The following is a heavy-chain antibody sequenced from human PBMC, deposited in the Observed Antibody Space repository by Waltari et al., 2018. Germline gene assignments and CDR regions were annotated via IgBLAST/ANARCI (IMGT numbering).Heavy chain of an antibody. Sequence: EVKLVESGGGLVQPGGSLRLSCEASGFVFRSFARNWVRQAPGKGLEWIAHIRNSGSTIYYADSVKGRFSISRDNAKESLFLQMNSLRAEDTAVYYCARHGIRLGLYYFDYWGQGALVTVSS. CDR2: IRNSGSTI. CDR3: ARHGIRLGLYYFDY. D-gene: IGHD3-9*01. CDR1: GFVFRSFA. J-gene: IGHJ4*02. V-gene: IGHV3-48*03.